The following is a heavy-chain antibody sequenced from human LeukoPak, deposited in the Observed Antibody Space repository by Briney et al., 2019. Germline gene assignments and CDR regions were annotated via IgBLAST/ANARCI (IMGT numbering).Heavy chain of an antibody. CDR1: GYTFTSYD. D-gene: IGHD3-10*01. V-gene: IGHV1-8*01. CDR2: MNPNSGNT. CDR3: ARGSRSRTYYYYYGMDV. Sequence: ASVKVSCKASGYTFTSYDINWARQATGQGLEWMGWMNPNSGNTGYAQKFQGRVTMTRNTSISTAYMELSSLRSEDTAVYYCARGSRSRTYYYYYGMDVWGQGTTVTVSS. J-gene: IGHJ6*02.